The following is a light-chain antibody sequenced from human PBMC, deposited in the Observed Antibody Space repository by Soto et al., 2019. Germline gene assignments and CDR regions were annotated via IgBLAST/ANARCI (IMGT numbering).Light chain of an antibody. J-gene: IGKJ4*02. CDR2: LGS. V-gene: IGKV2-28*01. CDR3: MQGLRTPLT. Sequence: DIVMTQSPLSLPVTPGEPASISCRSSQSLLHRNGYNYVDWYLQKPGQSPQLLIHLGSSRASGVPDRFSGSGSGTDFTLRISRVEAADVGVYYCMQGLRTPLTFGGGTKVEIK. CDR1: QSLLHRNGYNY.